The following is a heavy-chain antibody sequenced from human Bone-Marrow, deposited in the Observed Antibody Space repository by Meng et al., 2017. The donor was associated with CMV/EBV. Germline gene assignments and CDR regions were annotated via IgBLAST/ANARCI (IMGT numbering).Heavy chain of an antibody. V-gene: IGHV1-2*02. J-gene: IGHJ4*02. CDR1: GYTLTDYY. CDR3: ARSSGWSRFDY. CDR2: INPNTDT. Sequence: HVQLVQSGAEVKKPGAPVKVSCKASGYTLTDYYIHWVRQAPGQWLEWMGWINPNTDTNYAQKFQGRVTMTRDMSINTAYMELSRLTSGDTAVYYCARSSGWSRFDYWGQGTLVTVSS. D-gene: IGHD6-19*01.